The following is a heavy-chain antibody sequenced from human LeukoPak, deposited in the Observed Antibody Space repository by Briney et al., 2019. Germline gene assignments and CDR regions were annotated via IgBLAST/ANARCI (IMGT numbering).Heavy chain of an antibody. CDR2: ISHSGTI. J-gene: IGHJ4*02. V-gene: IGHV4-39*01. D-gene: IGHD3-10*01. CDR1: GGSISSSNSY. Sequence: SETLSLTCIVSGGSISSSNSYWDWIRQPPGRGLEWIGDISHSGTINYNPSLRARVTISADTSKNQFSLKLNSVTAADTAVYYCAPRFGELLYFDYWGQGTLVTVSS. CDR3: APRFGELLYFDY.